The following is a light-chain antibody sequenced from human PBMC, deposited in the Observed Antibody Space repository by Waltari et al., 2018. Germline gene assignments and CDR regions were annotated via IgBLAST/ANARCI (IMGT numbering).Light chain of an antibody. J-gene: IGLJ3*02. Sequence: QLLLTQSPSASASLGASVKPTCTVTSGHSNYAIAWHQQHPQKGPRYLMKVNSDGSHIKGDGIPDRFSGSSSGAERYLIISSLQAEDEADYYCQTGGFGIWVFGGGTTLTVL. CDR2: VNSDGSH. V-gene: IGLV4-69*01. CDR3: QTGGFGIWV. CDR1: SGHSNYA.